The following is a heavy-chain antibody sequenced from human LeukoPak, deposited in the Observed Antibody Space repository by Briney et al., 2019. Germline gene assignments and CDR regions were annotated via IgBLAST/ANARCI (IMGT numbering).Heavy chain of an antibody. D-gene: IGHD4-17*01. CDR3: ARSADGDYVDY. CDR2: INPNSGGT. CDR1: GYTFTGYY. J-gene: IGHJ4*02. Sequence: ASVKVSCKASGYTFTGYYMHWVRQAPGQGLEWMGRINPNSGGTNYAQKFQGRVTMTRDTSISTAYMELSRLRSEDTAVYYCARSADGDYVDYWGQGTLVTVSS. V-gene: IGHV1-2*06.